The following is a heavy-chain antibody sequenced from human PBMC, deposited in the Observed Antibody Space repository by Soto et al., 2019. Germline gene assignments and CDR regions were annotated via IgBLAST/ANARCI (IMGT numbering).Heavy chain of an antibody. CDR2: ISAYNGNT. Sequence: QVQLVQSGAEVKKPGASVKVSCKASGYTFTSYGISWVRQAPGQGLEWMGWISAYNGNTNYAQKLQGRVTMTTDTSKSTAYMELRSLRSDDTAVYYCARGANYYGSGSYYNAAVGAFDIWGQGTMVTVSS. CDR3: ARGANYYGSGSYYNAAVGAFDI. V-gene: IGHV1-18*01. CDR1: GYTFTSYG. D-gene: IGHD3-10*01. J-gene: IGHJ3*02.